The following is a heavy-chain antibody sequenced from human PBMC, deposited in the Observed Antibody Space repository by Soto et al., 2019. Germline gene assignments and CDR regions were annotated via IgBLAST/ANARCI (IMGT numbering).Heavy chain of an antibody. D-gene: IGHD1-26*01. V-gene: IGHV2-5*02. CDR1: GFSLSTSGVG. J-gene: IGHJ5*02. CDR3: AHRRASGSYGWEWFDP. CDR2: IYWDDDK. Sequence: QITLKESGPTLVKPTQTLTLTCTFSGFSLSTSGVGVGWISQPPGKALEWLALIYWDDDKRYSPSLKSRLTITKDTSKNQVVLTMTNMDPVDTATYYCAHRRASGSYGWEWFDPWGQGTLVTVSS.